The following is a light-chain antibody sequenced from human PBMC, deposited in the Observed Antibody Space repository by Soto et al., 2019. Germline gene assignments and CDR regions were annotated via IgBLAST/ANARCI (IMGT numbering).Light chain of an antibody. CDR3: QQYNNWPPWT. V-gene: IGKV3-15*01. CDR2: GAS. J-gene: IGKJ1*01. CDR1: QCVSSN. Sequence: EIVMTQSPATLYVSPGERATFSCRASQCVSSNLAWYQQKPGQAPRLLIYGASTRATGIPARFSGSGSGTEFTLTISGLQSEDFAVYYCQQYNNWPPWTCGQGTKVEIK.